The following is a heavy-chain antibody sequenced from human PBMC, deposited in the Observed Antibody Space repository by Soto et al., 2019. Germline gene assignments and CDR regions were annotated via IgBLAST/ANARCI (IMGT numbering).Heavy chain of an antibody. CDR2: INPSGGST. CDR3: ARIGYGDDLDY. J-gene: IGHJ4*02. V-gene: IGHV1-46*02. D-gene: IGHD4-17*01. CDR1: GYTFNSYY. Sequence: ASVKVSCKASGYTFNSYYMHWMRQAPGQGLEWMGIINPSGGSTSYAQKFQGRVTMTRDTSTSTVYMELSSLRSEDTAVYYCARIGYGDDLDYWGQGTLVTVSS.